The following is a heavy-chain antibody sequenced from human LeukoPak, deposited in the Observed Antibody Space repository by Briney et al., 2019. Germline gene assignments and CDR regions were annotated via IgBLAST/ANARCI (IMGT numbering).Heavy chain of an antibody. V-gene: IGHV3-33*01. Sequence: GGSLRLSCAASGFTFSSYGMHRVRQAPGKGLEWVAVIWYDGSNKYYADSVKGRFTISRDNSKNTLYLQMNSLRAEDTAVYYCARGAVVVVAATMGVYFDYWGQGTLVTVSS. J-gene: IGHJ4*02. CDR2: IWYDGSNK. D-gene: IGHD2-15*01. CDR1: GFTFSSYG. CDR3: ARGAVVVVAATMGVYFDY.